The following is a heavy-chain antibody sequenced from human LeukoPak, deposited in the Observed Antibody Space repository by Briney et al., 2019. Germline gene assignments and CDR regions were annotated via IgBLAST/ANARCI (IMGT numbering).Heavy chain of an antibody. V-gene: IGHV7-4-1*02. CDR1: GYTFTSYA. CDR3: ASIGGGYSSSFYYYYGMDV. J-gene: IGHJ6*02. Sequence: ASVTVSFTASGYTFTSYAMNWVRQAPGQGLEWMGWINTNTGNPTYAQGFTGRFVFSLDTSVSTAYLQISSLKAEDTAVYYCASIGGGYSSSFYYYYGMDVWGQGTTVTVSS. CDR2: INTNTGNP. D-gene: IGHD6-6*01.